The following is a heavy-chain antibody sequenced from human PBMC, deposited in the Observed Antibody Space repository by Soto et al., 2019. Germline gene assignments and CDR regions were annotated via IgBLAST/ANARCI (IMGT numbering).Heavy chain of an antibody. D-gene: IGHD4-17*01. CDR2: ISGSDGST. CDR3: AKDQLGDGDWDDAFDI. J-gene: IGHJ3*02. V-gene: IGHV3-23*01. CDR1: GFTFSSYA. Sequence: EVQLLESGGGLVQPGGSLRLSCAASGFTFSSYAMSWVRQAPGKGLEWVSAISGSDGSTYYADSVKGRFTISRDNSKNTLYLQMNSLRAEDTAVYYCAKDQLGDGDWDDAFDIWGQGTMVTVSS.